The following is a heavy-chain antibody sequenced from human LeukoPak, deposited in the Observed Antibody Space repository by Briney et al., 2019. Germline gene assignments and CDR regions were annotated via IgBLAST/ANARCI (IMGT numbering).Heavy chain of an antibody. V-gene: IGHV3-21*01. D-gene: IGHD2-2*01. CDR3: ARSHVSCYDY. CDR2: ISSSSSYI. CDR1: GFTFSSYS. Sequence: PGGSLRLSCAASGFTFSSYSMNWVRQAPGKGLEWVSSISSSSSYIYYADSVKGRFTISRDNAKNSLHLQMNSLRAEDTAVYYCARSHVSCYDYWGQGTLVTVSS. J-gene: IGHJ4*02.